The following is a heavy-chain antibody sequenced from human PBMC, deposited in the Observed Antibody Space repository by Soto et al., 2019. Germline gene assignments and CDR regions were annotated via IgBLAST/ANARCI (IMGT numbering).Heavy chain of an antibody. V-gene: IGHV3-30-3*01. CDR1: GFTFSSYA. J-gene: IGHJ1*01. CDR2: ISYDGSNK. D-gene: IGHD6-13*01. CDR3: ARAQQQLGHAEYFQH. Sequence: GGSLRLSCAGSGFTFSSYAMHWVRQAPGKGLEWVAVISYDGSNKYYADSVKGRFTISRDNSKNTLYLQMNSLRAEDTAVYYCARAQQQLGHAEYFQHWGQGTLVTVSS.